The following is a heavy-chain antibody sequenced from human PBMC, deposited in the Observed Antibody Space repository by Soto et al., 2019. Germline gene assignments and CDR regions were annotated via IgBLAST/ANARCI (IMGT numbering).Heavy chain of an antibody. D-gene: IGHD5-12*01. Sequence: EVQLVESGGGLVKPGGSLRLSCAASGFTFSSYSMNWVRQAPGKGLEWVSSISSSSSYIYYADSVKGRFTISRDNAKNSLYLQMNSLRAEDTAVYYCARDMGMATIPSGYFDYWGQGTLVTVSS. CDR3: ARDMGMATIPSGYFDY. J-gene: IGHJ4*02. CDR2: ISSSSSYI. CDR1: GFTFSSYS. V-gene: IGHV3-21*01.